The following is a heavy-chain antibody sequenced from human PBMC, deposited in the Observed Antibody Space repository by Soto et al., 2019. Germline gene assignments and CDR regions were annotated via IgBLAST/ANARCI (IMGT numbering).Heavy chain of an antibody. CDR3: ASLFPYYDILTGSKMYGFDI. V-gene: IGHV4-59*01. J-gene: IGHJ3*02. Sequence: QVQLQESGPGLVKPSETLSLTCTVSGGSISSSYWSWIRQSPGKGLEWVGYIYYSGLTNYNPSLNSRVTISVDTSKILFSLTLSSVTAADTAVYSFASLFPYYDILTGSKMYGFDIWGQGATVTVSS. CDR2: IYYSGLT. CDR1: GGSISSSY. D-gene: IGHD3-9*01.